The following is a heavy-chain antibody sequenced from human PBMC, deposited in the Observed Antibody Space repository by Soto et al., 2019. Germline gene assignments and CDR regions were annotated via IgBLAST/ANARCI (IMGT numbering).Heavy chain of an antibody. V-gene: IGHV4-59*08. CDR3: ARTGGRLPKTYYFDY. CDR1: GGSISSYY. Sequence: SETLSLTCTVSGGSISSYYWSWIRQPPGKGLEWIGYIYYSGSTNYNPSLKSRVTMSLDTSKSQFSLRLSSVTAADTAVYYCARTGGRLPKTYYFDYWGQGALVTVSS. J-gene: IGHJ4*02. D-gene: IGHD5-12*01. CDR2: IYYSGST.